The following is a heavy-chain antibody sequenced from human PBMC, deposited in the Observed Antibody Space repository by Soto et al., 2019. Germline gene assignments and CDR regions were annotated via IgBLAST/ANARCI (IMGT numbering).Heavy chain of an antibody. CDR3: ATSRTFDY. D-gene: IGHD6-13*01. CDR1: GLTFSDYG. V-gene: IGHV3-23*01. J-gene: IGHJ4*02. CDR2: ISSTADRT. Sequence: GGSLRLSCAVSGLTFSDYGMNWVRQAPGKGLEWVSVISSTADRTNYVDSVKGRFTISRDNSKNMLYLEMNSLSAEDTAIYYCATSRTFDYWGQGTLVTVSS.